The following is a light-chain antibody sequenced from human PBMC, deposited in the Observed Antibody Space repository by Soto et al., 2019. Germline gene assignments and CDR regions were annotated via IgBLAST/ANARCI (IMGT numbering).Light chain of an antibody. V-gene: IGLV1-40*01. Sequence: QSVLTQPPSVSGAPGQRVTISCTGSSSNIGAGYDVHWYQQLPGTAPKLLIYGNTNRPSGVPDRFSGSKSGSSASLAITGLQAEDEADYYCQSYDSRLRASVFGTGTKLTVL. CDR2: GNT. J-gene: IGLJ1*01. CDR3: QSYDSRLRASV. CDR1: SSNIGAGYD.